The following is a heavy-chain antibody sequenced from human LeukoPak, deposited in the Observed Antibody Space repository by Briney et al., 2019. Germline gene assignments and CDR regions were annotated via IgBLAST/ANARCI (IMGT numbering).Heavy chain of an antibody. V-gene: IGHV3-53*01. CDR3: AKDSSGPAF. Sequence: GGSLRLSCAASGFTFSNTYMSWVRQAPGKGLEWVSVIYSSGGTFYSESVTGGFTISRDYSKNTLYLQMNSLRVDDTAVYYCAKDSSGPAFWGQGTLVTVSS. CDR1: GFTFSNTY. CDR2: IYSSGGT. J-gene: IGHJ4*02. D-gene: IGHD6-19*01.